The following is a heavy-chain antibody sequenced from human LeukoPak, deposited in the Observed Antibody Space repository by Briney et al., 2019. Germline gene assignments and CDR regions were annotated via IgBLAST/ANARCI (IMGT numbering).Heavy chain of an antibody. V-gene: IGHV3-7*01. Sequence: GGSLRLSCAASGFTFSSYWMSWVRQAPGKGLEWVASIKQDGSEKYYVDSVKGRFTISRDNAKNSLYLQMNSLRAGDTAVYYCARALVVPAVEGAWFDPWGQGTLVTVSS. J-gene: IGHJ5*02. CDR2: IKQDGSEK. D-gene: IGHD2-2*01. CDR1: GFTFSSYW. CDR3: ARALVVPAVEGAWFDP.